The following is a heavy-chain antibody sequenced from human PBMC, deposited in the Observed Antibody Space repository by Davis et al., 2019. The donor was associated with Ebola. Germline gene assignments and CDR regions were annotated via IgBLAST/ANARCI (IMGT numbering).Heavy chain of an antibody. D-gene: IGHD4-17*01. CDR1: GYTFTSYG. V-gene: IGHV1-18*01. Sequence: AASVKVSCKASGYTFTSYGISWVRQAPGQGLEWMGWISAYNGNTNYAQKFQGRVTMTRDTSISTAYMELSRLRSDDTAVYYCARLGRATATVTTLGFDYWGQGTLVTVSS. J-gene: IGHJ4*02. CDR3: ARLGRATATVTTLGFDY. CDR2: ISAYNGNT.